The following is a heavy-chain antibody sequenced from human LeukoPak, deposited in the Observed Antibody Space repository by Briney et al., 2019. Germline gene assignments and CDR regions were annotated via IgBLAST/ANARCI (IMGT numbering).Heavy chain of an antibody. CDR2: ISYVGSNE. Sequence: GGSLRLSCAASGFTFSSYVMHWLRQAPGKGLEWVAIISYVGSNEYYADSVKGRFTISRYNSKNTLYLQMNSLRAADTAVYYCARDKGPSYLSSFDYWGQGTLVTVSS. D-gene: IGHD2-2*01. J-gene: IGHJ4*02. V-gene: IGHV3-30*04. CDR1: GFTFSSYV. CDR3: ARDKGPSYLSSFDY.